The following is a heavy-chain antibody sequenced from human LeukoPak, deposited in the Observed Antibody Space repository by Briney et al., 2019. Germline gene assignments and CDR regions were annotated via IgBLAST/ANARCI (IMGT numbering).Heavy chain of an antibody. Sequence: GVSLRLSCEASGLPVSTNYMSWVRQAPGKGLEWVSAIYSGGGTHYSDSVKGRFTISRDNSKNTRYLQMDSLRAEDTAVYYCASEDYYGSSGYFESPLYYWGQGTLVTVSS. CDR1: GLPVSTNY. D-gene: IGHD3-22*01. V-gene: IGHV3-66*01. CDR3: ASEDYYGSSGYFESPLYY. CDR2: IYSGGGT. J-gene: IGHJ4*02.